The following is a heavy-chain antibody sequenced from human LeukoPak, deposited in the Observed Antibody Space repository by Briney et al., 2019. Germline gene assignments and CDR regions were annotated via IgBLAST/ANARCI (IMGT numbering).Heavy chain of an antibody. CDR3: ARGGYHAYYLDY. CDR1: GFTFSSYS. D-gene: IGHD5-18*01. J-gene: IGHJ4*02. Sequence: GGSLGLSCAASGFTFSSYSMNWVRQASGKGLEWVSSISSSSSYIYYADSVKGRLTISRDNAKNTLYLQMNSLRAEDTAVYYCARGGYHAYYLDYWGQGSLVTVSS. V-gene: IGHV3-21*01. CDR2: ISSSSSYI.